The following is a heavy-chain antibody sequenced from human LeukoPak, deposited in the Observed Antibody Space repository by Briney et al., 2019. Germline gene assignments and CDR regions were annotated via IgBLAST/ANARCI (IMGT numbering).Heavy chain of an antibody. CDR2: ISADSATT. V-gene: IGHV3-23*01. CDR3: ARKSASGNYPLDY. D-gene: IGHD3-10*01. CDR1: GFTFSSYW. J-gene: IGHJ4*02. Sequence: PGGSLRLSCAASGFTFSSYWMSWVRQAPGKGLEWVSVISADSATTFYADSVKGRFTISRDNAKNTVFLQMGSLRAEDTALYYCARKSASGNYPLDYWGQGTLVTVSS.